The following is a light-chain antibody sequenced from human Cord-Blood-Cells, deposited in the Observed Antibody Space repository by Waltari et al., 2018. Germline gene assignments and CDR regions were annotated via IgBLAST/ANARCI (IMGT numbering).Light chain of an antibody. CDR3: CSYAGSYPVV. CDR2: DVS. Sequence: QSALTHPRSVSGSPGQSVTISCTGTSGDAGGYNYVSWYQQHPGKAPKLMIYDVSKRPSGVPDRFSGSKSGNTASLTISGLQAEDEADYYCCSYAGSYPVVFGGGTKLTVL. V-gene: IGLV2-11*01. CDR1: SGDAGGYNY. J-gene: IGLJ2*01.